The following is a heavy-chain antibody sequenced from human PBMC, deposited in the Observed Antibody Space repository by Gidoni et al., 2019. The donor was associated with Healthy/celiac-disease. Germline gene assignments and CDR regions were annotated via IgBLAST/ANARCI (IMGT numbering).Heavy chain of an antibody. J-gene: IGHJ4*02. D-gene: IGHD6-19*01. Sequence: QVQLQESGPGLVKPSETLSLTCTVSGGSISSYYWSWIRQPPGKGLEWIGYIYYSGSTNYNPSLKSRVTISVDTSKNQFSLKLSSVTAADTAVYYCARVYSSGWTSYFDYWGQGTLVTVSS. CDR1: GGSISSYY. CDR2: IYYSGST. CDR3: ARVYSSGWTSYFDY. V-gene: IGHV4-59*01.